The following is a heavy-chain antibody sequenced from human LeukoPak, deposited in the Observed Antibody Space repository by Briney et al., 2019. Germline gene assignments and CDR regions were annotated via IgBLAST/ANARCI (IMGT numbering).Heavy chain of an antibody. CDR2: ISESGGST. V-gene: IGHV3-23*01. Sequence: GSLRLSCVVSGITLSNYAMSWVRQAPGKGLEWVSGISESGGSTKYADSVKGRFTISTDHPKNTLYLQMNSLRAEDTAVYYCASGGSYFPTDYWGQGTLVTVSS. CDR1: GITLSNYA. CDR3: ASGGSYFPTDY. D-gene: IGHD1-26*01. J-gene: IGHJ4*02.